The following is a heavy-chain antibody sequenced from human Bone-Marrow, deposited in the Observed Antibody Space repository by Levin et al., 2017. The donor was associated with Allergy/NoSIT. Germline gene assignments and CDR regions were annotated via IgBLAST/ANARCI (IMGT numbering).Heavy chain of an antibody. J-gene: IGHJ4*02. D-gene: IGHD6-19*01. V-gene: IGHV3-30*03. CDR1: GFNFTSYG. CDR3: ARGKWLDN. CDR2: ILYDGTNK. Sequence: GGSLRLSCSASGFNFTSYGIHWVRQAPGKGLEWVAVILYDGTNKYYADSVKGRFTISRDNSKNVVYLQMNSLTTEDSAVYFCARGKWLDNWGQGTLVTVSS.